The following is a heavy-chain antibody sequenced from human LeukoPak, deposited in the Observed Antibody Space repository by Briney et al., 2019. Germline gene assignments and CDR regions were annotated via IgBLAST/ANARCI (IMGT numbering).Heavy chain of an antibody. D-gene: IGHD3-22*01. V-gene: IGHV1-2*02. CDR3: ARDLARSGYYYDSSGYYYGY. J-gene: IGHJ4*02. Sequence: EASVKVSCKASGYTFTGYYMHWVRQAPGQGLEWMGWINPNSGGTNYAQKFQGRVTMTRDTSISTAYMELSRLRSDDTAVYYCARDLARSGYYYDSSGYYYGYWGQGTLVTVSS. CDR2: INPNSGGT. CDR1: GYTFTGYY.